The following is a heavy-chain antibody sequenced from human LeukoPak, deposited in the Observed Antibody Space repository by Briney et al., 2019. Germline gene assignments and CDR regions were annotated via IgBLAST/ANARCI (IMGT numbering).Heavy chain of an antibody. CDR2: IWNDGSNK. CDR1: GFTFSSYG. D-gene: IGHD2-2*01. V-gene: IGHV3-33*01. CDR3: ARAEGYCSSTSCYWWFDP. Sequence: GGSLTLSCAASGFTFSSYGMHWVRQAPGKGLEWVAVIWNDGSNKYYADSVKGRFTISRDNSKNTLYLQMNSLRAEDTAVYYCARAEGYCSSTSCYWWFDPWGQGTLVTVSS. J-gene: IGHJ5*02.